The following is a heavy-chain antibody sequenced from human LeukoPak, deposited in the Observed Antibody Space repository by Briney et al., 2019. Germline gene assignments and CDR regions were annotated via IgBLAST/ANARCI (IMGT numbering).Heavy chain of an antibody. J-gene: IGHJ4*02. Sequence: SETLSLTCTVSGDSIISHSDYWGWIRQPPGKGLEWLGSNSGSAYYNVPLMSRVVLSVDTSKNQFSLKLTSVTAADTAMYFCVRERTEGYYDNSGSFDYWGQGILVTVSS. CDR1: GDSIISHSDY. V-gene: IGHV4-39*07. CDR2: NSGSA. D-gene: IGHD3-22*01. CDR3: VRERTEGYYDNSGSFDY.